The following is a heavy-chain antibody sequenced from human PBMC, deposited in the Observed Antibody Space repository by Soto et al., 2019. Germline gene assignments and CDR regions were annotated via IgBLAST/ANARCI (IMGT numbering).Heavy chain of an antibody. CDR1: GFTFSSYS. CDR3: ARDGHYDSSGYFDPWFDP. V-gene: IGHV3-48*02. D-gene: IGHD3-22*01. Sequence: GGSLRLSWAASGFTFSSYSMNWVRQAPGKGLKWVSYISSSSSTIYYADSVKGRFTISRDNAKNSLYLQMNSLRDEDTAVYYCARDGHYDSSGYFDPWFDPWGQGTLVTVSS. J-gene: IGHJ5*02. CDR2: ISSSSSTI.